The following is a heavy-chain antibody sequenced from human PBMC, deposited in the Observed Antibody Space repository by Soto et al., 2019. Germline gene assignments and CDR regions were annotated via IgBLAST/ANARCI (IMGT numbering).Heavy chain of an antibody. CDR3: AGDQGYYYSGTDV. V-gene: IGHV4-4*07. CDR2: IYTSGST. CDR1: GDSISNYY. Sequence: QVQLQESGPGLVKPSETLSLTCTVSGDSISNYYWSWIRQPAGKGLEWIGRIYTSGSTNYNPSLKIRVTMSIDTSKNQFSLKLSSVTAADTAVYFCAGDQGYYYSGTDVWGQGTTVTVSS. J-gene: IGHJ6*02.